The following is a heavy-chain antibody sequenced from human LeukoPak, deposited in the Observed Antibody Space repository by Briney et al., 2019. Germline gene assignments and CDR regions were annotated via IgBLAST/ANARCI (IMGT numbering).Heavy chain of an antibody. V-gene: IGHV3-74*01. D-gene: IGHD6-6*01. Sequence: PGGSLRLSCAASGFTFSNYWMHWVRQAPGKGLVWVSRINSDARSTSYADSVKGRFTISRDNSKNTLYLQMNSLRAADTAVYYCARDLSAYSSSSGFDYWGQETLVTVSS. CDR2: INSDARST. CDR1: GFTFSNYW. J-gene: IGHJ4*02. CDR3: ARDLSAYSSSSGFDY.